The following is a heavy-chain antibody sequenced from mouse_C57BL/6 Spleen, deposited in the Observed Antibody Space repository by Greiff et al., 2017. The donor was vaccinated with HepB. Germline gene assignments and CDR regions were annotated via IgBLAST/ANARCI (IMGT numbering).Heavy chain of an antibody. CDR2: IRNKANNHAT. CDR3: TRTGTRYFDY. Sequence: EVQVVESGGGLVQPGGSMKLSCAASGFTFSDAWMDWVRQSPEKGLEWVAEIRNKANNHATYYAESVKGRFTISRDDSKSSVYLQMNSLRAEDTGIYYCTRTGTRYFDYWGQGTTLTVSS. CDR1: GFTFSDAW. D-gene: IGHD4-1*01. J-gene: IGHJ2*01. V-gene: IGHV6-6*01.